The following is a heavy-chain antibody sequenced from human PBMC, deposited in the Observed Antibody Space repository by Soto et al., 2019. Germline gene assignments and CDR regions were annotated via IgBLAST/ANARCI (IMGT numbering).Heavy chain of an antibody. CDR2: ISGSGGST. Sequence: GGSLRLSCAASGFTFSSYAMSWVRQAPGKGLEWVSAISGSGGSTYYADSVKGRFTISRDNSKNTLYLQMNSLRAEDTAVYYCAKWGPRGRIAAGPFDYWGQGTLVTVSS. CDR3: AKWGPRGRIAAGPFDY. V-gene: IGHV3-23*01. J-gene: IGHJ4*02. CDR1: GFTFSSYA. D-gene: IGHD6-13*01.